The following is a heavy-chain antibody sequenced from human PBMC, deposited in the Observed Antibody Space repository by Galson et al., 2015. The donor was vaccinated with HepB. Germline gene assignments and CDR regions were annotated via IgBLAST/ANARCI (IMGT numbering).Heavy chain of an antibody. J-gene: IGHJ3*02. Sequence: SLRLSCAASGFTFSGSAMHWVRQASGKGLEWVGRIRSKANNYATAHAASVKGRFTISRDDSKNTAYLQMNSLKTEDTAVYYCTRLPLGYDAFDIWGQGTMVTVSS. D-gene: IGHD2-2*03. V-gene: IGHV3-73*01. CDR1: GFTFSGSA. CDR3: TRLPLGYDAFDI. CDR2: IRSKANNYAT.